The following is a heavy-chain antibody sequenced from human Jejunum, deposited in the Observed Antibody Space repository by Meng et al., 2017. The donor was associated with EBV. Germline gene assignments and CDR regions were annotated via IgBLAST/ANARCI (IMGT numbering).Heavy chain of an antibody. CDR2: INCNNGDT. J-gene: IGHJ5*02. Sequence: VQTGAGVKRPGASRRVSCKDSGYRFTTYFIHWVRQAPGQGLEWMGRINCNNGDTDYAQKFQDRVTMTRDTSITTAYMDLTGLTSNDTAFYYCARIRYGTGTDWFDPWGQGTLVTVSS. V-gene: IGHV1-2*06. CDR1: GYRFTTYF. CDR3: ARIRYGTGTDWFDP. D-gene: IGHD3-10*01.